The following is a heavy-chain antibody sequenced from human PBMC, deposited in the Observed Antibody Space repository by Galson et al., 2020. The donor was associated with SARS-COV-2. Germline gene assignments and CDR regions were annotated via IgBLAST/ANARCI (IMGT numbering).Heavy chain of an antibody. CDR3: ARGGTNDSSGYYPGY. CDR2: INSDRSTT. J-gene: IGHJ4*02. V-gene: IGHV3-74*01. D-gene: IGHD3-22*01. CDR1: GFTFSNYW. Sequence: GESLKISCAASGFTFSNYWMHWVRQGPGKGPVWVSRINSDRSTTGYADSVKGRCTISRDNAKNTVYLQVNSVRAEDTAVDYCARGGTNDSSGYYPGYWGQGTLVTVSS.